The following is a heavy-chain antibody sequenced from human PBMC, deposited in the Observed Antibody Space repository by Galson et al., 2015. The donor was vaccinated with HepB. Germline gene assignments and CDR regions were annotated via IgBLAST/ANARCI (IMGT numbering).Heavy chain of an antibody. V-gene: IGHV5-10-1*01. CDR2: IDPSDSYT. Sequence: QSGAEVKKPGESLRISCKGSGSSFTSYWISWVRQMPGKGLEWMGRIDPSDSYTNYSPSFQGHVTISADKSISTAYLQWSSLKASDTAMYYCARQSKEVLLWFGELRTLSPDFDYWGQGTLVTVSS. CDR3: ARQSKEVLLWFGELRTLSPDFDY. D-gene: IGHD3-10*01. J-gene: IGHJ4*02. CDR1: GSSFTSYW.